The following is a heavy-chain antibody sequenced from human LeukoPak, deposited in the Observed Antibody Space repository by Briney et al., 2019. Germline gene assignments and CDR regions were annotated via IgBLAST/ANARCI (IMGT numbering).Heavy chain of an antibody. J-gene: IGHJ1*01. Sequence: ASVKVSCKASGYTFTSYYMHWVRQAPGQGLEWMGIINPSGGSTSYAQKFQGRVTMTRDTSKNQFSLKLSSVTAADTAVYFCASPRGDDSGGYYTWYFHHWGQGILVTVSS. D-gene: IGHD3-22*01. CDR1: GYTFTSYY. CDR2: INPSGGST. CDR3: ASPRGDDSGGYYTWYFHH. V-gene: IGHV1-46*01.